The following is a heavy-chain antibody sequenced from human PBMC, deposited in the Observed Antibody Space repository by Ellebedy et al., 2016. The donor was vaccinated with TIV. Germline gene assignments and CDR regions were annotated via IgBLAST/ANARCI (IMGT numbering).Heavy chain of an antibody. Sequence: SGPTLVKPTQTLTLTCTFSGFSLSTSGVGVGWIRQPPGKALEWLALIYWNDNERYSPSLKNRLTITKDTSKNQVVLTMTNMDPVDTATFYCARGYYGDYADYFDSWGQGTLVTVSS. J-gene: IGHJ4*02. V-gene: IGHV2-5*01. CDR2: IYWNDNE. CDR3: ARGYYGDYADYFDS. D-gene: IGHD4-17*01. CDR1: GFSLSTSGVG.